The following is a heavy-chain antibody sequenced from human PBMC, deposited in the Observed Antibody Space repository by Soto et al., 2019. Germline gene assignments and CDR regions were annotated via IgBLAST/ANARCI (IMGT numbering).Heavy chain of an antibody. CDR3: ARTAPSSGWDFYYYEMDV. CDR1: GYNFTTYW. D-gene: IGHD6-19*01. J-gene: IGHJ6*02. CDR2: IYPGDSDT. V-gene: IGHV5-51*01. Sequence: GESLKISCNGSGYNFTTYWIGWVRQMPGKGLEWMGIIYPGDSDTRYSPSFQGQVTISADKSISTAYLQWSSLKASDTAMYFCARTAPSSGWDFYYYEMDVWGQGTTVTVSS.